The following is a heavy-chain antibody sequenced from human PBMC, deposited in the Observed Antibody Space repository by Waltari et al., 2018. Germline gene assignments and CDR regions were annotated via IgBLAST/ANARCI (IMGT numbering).Heavy chain of an antibody. Sequence: VQLVQSGAELKKPGAAVKVSCEASGYSVTSSEVNWVRQATGQGLEWMGWINPHSGEVGYTQRFQGRITMTRNTSINTVYMELSSLTADDTATYYCSDSSGPWGQGTLVTVSS. D-gene: IGHD3-22*01. CDR2: INPHSGEV. J-gene: IGHJ5*02. CDR1: GYSVTSSE. V-gene: IGHV1-8*01. CDR3: SDSSGP.